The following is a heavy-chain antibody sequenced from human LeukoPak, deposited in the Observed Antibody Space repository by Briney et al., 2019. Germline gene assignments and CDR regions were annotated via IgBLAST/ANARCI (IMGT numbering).Heavy chain of an antibody. V-gene: IGHV4-34*01. J-gene: IGHJ5*02. Sequence: SETLSLTCAVYGGSFSGYYWSWIRQPPGKGLEWIGEIKHSGSTNYNPSLKSRVTISVDTSKNQFSLKLSSVTAADTAVYYCARGLCGSGSYYKRSRWFDPWGQGTLVTVSS. CDR3: ARGLCGSGSYYKRSRWFDP. CDR2: IKHSGST. D-gene: IGHD3-10*01. CDR1: GGSFSGYY.